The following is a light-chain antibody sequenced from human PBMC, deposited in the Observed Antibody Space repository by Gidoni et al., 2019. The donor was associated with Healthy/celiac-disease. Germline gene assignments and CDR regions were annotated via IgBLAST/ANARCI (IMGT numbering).Light chain of an antibody. Sequence: QSVLTQPPSASGTPGQRVTISCSGSSSNIGSNTVNWYQPLPGTAPKLLIYSNNQRPSGVPDRFPGSKSGTSASLAISGLQSEDEADYYCAAWDDSLNGVVFGGGTKLTVL. V-gene: IGLV1-44*01. CDR1: SSNIGSNT. J-gene: IGLJ2*01. CDR3: AAWDDSLNGVV. CDR2: SNN.